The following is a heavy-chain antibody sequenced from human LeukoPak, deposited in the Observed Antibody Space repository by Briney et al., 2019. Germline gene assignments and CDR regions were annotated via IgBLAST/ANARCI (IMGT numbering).Heavy chain of an antibody. Sequence: GGSLRLSCAASGFTFSSYRMSWVRQAPGKGLEWVSSISTSRSYIYYADSVKGRFTISRDNAKNSLYLQMNSLRAEDTAVYYCARDMYSSGSSYGMDVWGQGTTVTVSS. CDR3: ARDMYSSGSSYGMDV. V-gene: IGHV3-21*01. J-gene: IGHJ6*02. CDR2: ISTSRSYI. D-gene: IGHD6-19*01. CDR1: GFTFSSYR.